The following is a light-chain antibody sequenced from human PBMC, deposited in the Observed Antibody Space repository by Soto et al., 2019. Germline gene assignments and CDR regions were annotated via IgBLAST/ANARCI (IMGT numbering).Light chain of an antibody. CDR3: SSYAGSDNFV. CDR2: EVS. J-gene: IGLJ1*01. CDR1: SSDVGANNDY. Sequence: QSVLTQPPSASGSPGQSVTISCTGTSSDVGANNDYVSWYQQHPGKAPKLMIYEVSKRPPGVPDRFSGSKSGNTASLTVSGLQADDEADYYCSSYAGSDNFVFGTGTRSPS. V-gene: IGLV2-8*01.